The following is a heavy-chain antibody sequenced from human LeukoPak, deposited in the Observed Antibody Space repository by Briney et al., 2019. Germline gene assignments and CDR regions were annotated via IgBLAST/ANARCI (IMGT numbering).Heavy chain of an antibody. Sequence: SETLSLTCTVSGGSISSYYWSWIRQPPGKGLEWIGYIYYSGSTNYNPSLKSRVTISVDTSKNQFSLKLSSVTAADTAVYYCARHPFYGDHTNNWFDPWGQGTLVTVSS. D-gene: IGHD4-17*01. CDR1: GGSISSYY. V-gene: IGHV4-59*08. CDR2: IYYSGST. J-gene: IGHJ5*02. CDR3: ARHPFYGDHTNNWFDP.